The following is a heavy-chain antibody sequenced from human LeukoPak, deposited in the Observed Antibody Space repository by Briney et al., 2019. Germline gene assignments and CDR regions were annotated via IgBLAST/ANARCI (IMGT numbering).Heavy chain of an antibody. CDR2: IYSGSST. Sequence: RTGGSLRLSCVASGFTVSSNYMSWVRQAPGKGLEWVSVIYSGSSTYYADSVKGRFTISRDNAKNSLYLQMNSLRAEDTAVYYCARGLGYYDSSGSDYWGQGTLVTVSS. J-gene: IGHJ4*02. V-gene: IGHV3-53*01. CDR1: GFTVSSNY. CDR3: ARGLGYYDSSGSDY. D-gene: IGHD3-22*01.